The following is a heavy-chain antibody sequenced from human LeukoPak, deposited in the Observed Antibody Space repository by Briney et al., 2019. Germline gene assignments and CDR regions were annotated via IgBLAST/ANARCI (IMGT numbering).Heavy chain of an antibody. CDR1: GFTFSSYA. J-gene: IGHJ6*02. CDR2: ISGSGGST. D-gene: IGHD6-19*01. CDR3: AKPIAVAGGRSHYYYGMDV. V-gene: IGHV3-23*01. Sequence: GGSLRLSCAASGFTFSSYAMSWVRQAPGKGLEWVSAISGSGGSTYYADSVKGRFTISRDNSKNTLYLQMNSLRAEDTAVYYCAKPIAVAGGRSHYYYGMDVWGQGTTVTVSS.